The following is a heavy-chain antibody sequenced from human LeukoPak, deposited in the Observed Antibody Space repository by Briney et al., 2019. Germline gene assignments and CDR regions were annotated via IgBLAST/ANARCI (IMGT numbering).Heavy chain of an antibody. Sequence: GRSLRLSCAASGFTFSSYAMHWVRQAPGKGLEWVAVISYDGSNKYYADSVKGRFTISRDNSKNMLYLQMNSLRAEDTAVYYCARDLEGYSSSWYVGYWGQGTLVTVSS. J-gene: IGHJ4*02. D-gene: IGHD6-13*01. CDR2: ISYDGSNK. V-gene: IGHV3-30*04. CDR3: ARDLEGYSSSWYVGY. CDR1: GFTFSSYA.